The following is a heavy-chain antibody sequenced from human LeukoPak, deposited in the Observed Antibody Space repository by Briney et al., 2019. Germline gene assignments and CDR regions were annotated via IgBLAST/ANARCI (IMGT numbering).Heavy chain of an antibody. CDR2: INYSGTT. D-gene: IGHD1-1*01. CDR3: ARLRGGVQLWGD. Sequence: PSETLSLTCTVSSGSFSSSSYFCGWIRQPPGMGLEWIATINYSGTTYYNPSLKSRVATSVDTSRNQFSLKLNSVTAADTAVYYCARLRGGVQLWGDWGQGALVTVSS. J-gene: IGHJ4*01. CDR1: SGSFSSSSYF. V-gene: IGHV4-39*01.